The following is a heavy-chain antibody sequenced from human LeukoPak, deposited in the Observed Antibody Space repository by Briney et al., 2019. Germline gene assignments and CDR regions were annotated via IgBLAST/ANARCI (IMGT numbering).Heavy chain of an antibody. Sequence: SETLSLTCTVSGYSISSGYLWGWIRQPPGKGLEWIGSIDGSGSSYYNPSLKSRVIISVDTSRNQFSLKLSSVTAADTAVYYCARVGKVGAERYFDYWGQGTLVTVSS. D-gene: IGHD1-26*01. CDR2: IDGSGSS. CDR1: GYSISSGYL. J-gene: IGHJ4*02. CDR3: ARVGKVGAERYFDY. V-gene: IGHV4-38-2*02.